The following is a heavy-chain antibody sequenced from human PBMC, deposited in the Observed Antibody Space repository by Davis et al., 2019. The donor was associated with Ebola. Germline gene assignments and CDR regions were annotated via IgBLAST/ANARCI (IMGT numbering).Heavy chain of an antibody. Sequence: AASVKVSCKASGYSFTGYYMHWVRQAPGQGLEWVGRINPNSGGTDYAQKFQGRVTMTRDTSISTAYMELSSLRSDDTAVYYCAGGDSRDFDYWGQGTLVTASS. D-gene: IGHD5-24*01. CDR1: GYSFTGYY. V-gene: IGHV1-2*06. J-gene: IGHJ4*02. CDR2: INPNSGGT. CDR3: AGGDSRDFDY.